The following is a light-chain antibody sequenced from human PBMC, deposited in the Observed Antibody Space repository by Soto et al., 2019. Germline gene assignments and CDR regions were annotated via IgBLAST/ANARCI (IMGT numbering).Light chain of an antibody. J-gene: IGLJ2*01. CDR3: SSYAGSKNLV. CDR1: SSDVGGYNY. Sequence: QSALTQPPSASGSPGQSVTISCTGTSSDVGGYNYVSWYQQHPGKAPKLMIYEVSKRPSGVPDRFSGSKSGNTASLTVSGLQAEDEADSYCSSYAGSKNLVFGGGTKLTVL. V-gene: IGLV2-8*01. CDR2: EVS.